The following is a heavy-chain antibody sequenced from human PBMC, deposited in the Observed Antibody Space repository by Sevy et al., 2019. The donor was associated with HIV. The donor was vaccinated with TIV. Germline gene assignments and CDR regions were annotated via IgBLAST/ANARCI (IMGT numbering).Heavy chain of an antibody. CDR2: ISSSGSSI. J-gene: IGHJ5*02. Sequence: GGSLRLSCAGSGFTFSSYDMNWVRQAPGKGLEWISKISSSGSSIYYADSVKGRFTIARDNAKNSLNLQMNSLRAEDTVLYYCASNGGAYDTGFDPWGQGTLVTVSS. D-gene: IGHD3-22*01. CDR3: ASNGGAYDTGFDP. V-gene: IGHV3-48*03. CDR1: GFTFSSYD.